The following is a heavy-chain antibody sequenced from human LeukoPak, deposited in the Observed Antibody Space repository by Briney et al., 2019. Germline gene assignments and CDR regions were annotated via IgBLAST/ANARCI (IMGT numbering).Heavy chain of an antibody. D-gene: IGHD3-16*01. CDR3: AKDDDWGRFNH. J-gene: IGHJ1*01. CDR1: GFSFRSHG. CDR2: ISPRGDIT. V-gene: IGHV3-23*01. Sequence: GGSLRLSCAASGFSFRSHGMNWVRQVPGKGLEWVSGISPRGDITYYKDSVRGRFTISRDNFKNTVSLQLNSLRAEDTAMYYCAKDDDWGRFNHWGQGTLVTVSS.